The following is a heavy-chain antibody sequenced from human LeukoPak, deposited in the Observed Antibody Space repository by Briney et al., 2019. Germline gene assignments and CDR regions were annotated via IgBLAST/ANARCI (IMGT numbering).Heavy chain of an antibody. V-gene: IGHV3-23*01. Sequence: PGGSLRLSCAASGFTFTIYAMSWVRQSPGKGLEWVSSISDSGDRTYCADSVKGRFTISRDNSRNTLYLQVNSLRAEDTAVYYCAKSGLVPPDYWGQGTLVTVSS. CDR2: ISDSGDRT. CDR1: GFTFTIYA. CDR3: AKSGLVPPDY. J-gene: IGHJ4*02. D-gene: IGHD2-2*01.